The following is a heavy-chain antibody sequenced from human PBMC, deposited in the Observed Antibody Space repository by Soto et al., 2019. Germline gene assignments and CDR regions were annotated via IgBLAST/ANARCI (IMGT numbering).Heavy chain of an antibody. J-gene: IGHJ6*02. CDR1: GFSLNNAW. CDR2: IKSTSDGGTT. D-gene: IGHD7-27*01. CDR3: TTKSWGHHYNGMDV. Sequence: PGGSLRLSCTASGFSLNNAWINWVRQAPGKGLEWVGRIKSTSDGGTTDYGAPVKGRFTISRDDSKNTLYLQIKGLKTEDTAVYYCTTKSWGHHYNGMDVWGQGTTVTVSS. V-gene: IGHV3-15*07.